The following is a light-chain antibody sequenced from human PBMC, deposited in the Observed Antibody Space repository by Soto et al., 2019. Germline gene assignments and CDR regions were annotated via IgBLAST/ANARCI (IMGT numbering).Light chain of an antibody. Sequence: QSALTQPPSVSGSPGQRVTISCTGRSSNIGAGYDVHWYQQHPGTAPKLLIYGNSNRPSGVPDRFSGSKSGTSASLAITGLQAEDEADYYCQSYDSSLSGLYVFGTGTKVTVL. CDR3: QSYDSSLSGLYV. V-gene: IGLV1-40*01. J-gene: IGLJ1*01. CDR2: GNS. CDR1: SSNIGAGYD.